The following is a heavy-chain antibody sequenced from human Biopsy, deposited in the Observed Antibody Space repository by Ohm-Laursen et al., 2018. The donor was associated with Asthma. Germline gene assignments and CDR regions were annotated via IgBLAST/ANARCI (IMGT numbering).Heavy chain of an antibody. D-gene: IGHD6-6*01. CDR1: GLTFRNYG. J-gene: IGHJ4*02. V-gene: IGHV3-30*03. Sequence: SLRLSCAASGLTFRNYGMHWVRQAPGKGLEWVALILFDGSTKYFADSVKGRFTISRDNSKNTLYLQMNSLRAEDTAVYYCARATSSSWCAVDYWGQGTLVTVSS. CDR2: ILFDGSTK. CDR3: ARATSSSWCAVDY.